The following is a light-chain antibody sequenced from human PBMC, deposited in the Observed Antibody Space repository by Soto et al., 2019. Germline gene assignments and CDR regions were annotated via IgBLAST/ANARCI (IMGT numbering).Light chain of an antibody. CDR3: QQYHSWPPRT. V-gene: IGKV3D-15*01. CDR2: GVY. CDR1: HSVSSN. Sequence: EIVMTQSPTILSVSPGERATLSCRASHSVSSNLAWYQQKPGQAPRLLIYGVYTRAPGIPARFSGSGSGTEFTLTISSLQYEDFAVYYCQQYHSWPPRTFGEGTEVEIK. J-gene: IGKJ1*01.